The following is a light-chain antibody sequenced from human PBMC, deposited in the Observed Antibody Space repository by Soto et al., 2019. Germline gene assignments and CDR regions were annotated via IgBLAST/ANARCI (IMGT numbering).Light chain of an antibody. CDR1: SSNIGAGYD. J-gene: IGLJ1*01. CDR3: QSYDSTLSGFYV. CDR2: GNY. Sequence: QSVLTQPPSVSGAPGQRVTISCTGSSSNIGAGYDVHWYQQLPGTAPKVLIFGNYNRPSGVPDRFSGSKSGTSASLAITGLQAEDEADYYCQSYDSTLSGFYVFGTGTKVTLL. V-gene: IGLV1-40*01.